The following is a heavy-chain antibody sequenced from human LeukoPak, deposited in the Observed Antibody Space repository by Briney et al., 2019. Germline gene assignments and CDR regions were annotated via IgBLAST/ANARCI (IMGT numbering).Heavy chain of an antibody. CDR2: TNEAGGDK. J-gene: IGHJ4*02. Sequence: GGSLRLSCAASGFTFSSYWMTWVRQAPGKGLECVASTNEAGGDKYYVDSVKGRFTISRDNSKNSLSLQMNSLTAEDTAIYCAIATTGRGAFGSWGQGTLVSVSS. V-gene: IGHV3-7*01. D-gene: IGHD6-13*01. CDR1: GFTFSSYW. CDR3: IATTGRGAFGS.